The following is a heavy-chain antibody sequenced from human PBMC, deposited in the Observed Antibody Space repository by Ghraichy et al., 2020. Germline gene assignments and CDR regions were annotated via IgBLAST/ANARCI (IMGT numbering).Heavy chain of an antibody. CDR1: GFTFSSYA. J-gene: IGHJ4*02. V-gene: IGHV3-23*01. CDR3: AKEGDSSGYYYAPYDY. D-gene: IGHD3-22*01. Sequence: GESLNISCAASGFTFSSYAMSWVRQAPEKGLEWVSAISGSGGSTYYADSVKGRFTISRDNSKNTLYLQMNSLKAEDTAVYYCAKEGDSSGYYYAPYDYWGQGTLVTVSS. CDR2: ISGSGGST.